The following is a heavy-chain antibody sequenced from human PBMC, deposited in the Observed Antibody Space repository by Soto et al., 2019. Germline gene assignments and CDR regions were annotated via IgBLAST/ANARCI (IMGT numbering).Heavy chain of an antibody. J-gene: IGHJ4*02. CDR2: IDPSDSYT. D-gene: IGHD3-22*01. CDR3: ARLPGYYDSSGYPDY. V-gene: IGHV5-10-1*01. CDR1: GGTFSKYA. Sequence: KVSCKASGGTFSKYAISWVRQMPGKGLEWMGRIDPSDSYTNYSPSFQGHVTISADKSISTAYLQWSSLKASDTAMYYCARLPGYYDSSGYPDYWGQGTLVTVSS.